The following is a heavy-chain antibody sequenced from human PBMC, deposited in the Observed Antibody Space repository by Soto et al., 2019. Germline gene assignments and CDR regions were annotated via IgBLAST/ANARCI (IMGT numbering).Heavy chain of an antibody. Sequence: ASVKVSCKASGHTFTSYDINWVRQATGHGLEWMGWINPNSGNIGYAQKFQGRVTMTRDTAIRTAYMEVSRLRSDDTAVYYCARGRASGSYYLLDYWGQGTLVTVS. CDR3: ARGRASGSYYLLDY. CDR2: INPNSGNI. D-gene: IGHD3-10*01. J-gene: IGHJ4*02. V-gene: IGHV1-8*01. CDR1: GHTFTSYD.